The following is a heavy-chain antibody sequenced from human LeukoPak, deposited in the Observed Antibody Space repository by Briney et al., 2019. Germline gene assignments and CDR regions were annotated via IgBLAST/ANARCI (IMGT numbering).Heavy chain of an antibody. D-gene: IGHD3-10*01. Sequence: GASVKVSCKASGYTFTSYGISWVRQAPGQGLEWMGWISAYNGNTNYAQKLQGRVTMTTDTSTSTAYMELRSLRSDDTAVYYCARFYYGSGSYYYNSFDPWGQGTLVTVSS. CDR2: ISAYNGNT. CDR3: ARFYYGSGSYYYNSFDP. J-gene: IGHJ5*02. CDR1: GYTFTSYG. V-gene: IGHV1-18*01.